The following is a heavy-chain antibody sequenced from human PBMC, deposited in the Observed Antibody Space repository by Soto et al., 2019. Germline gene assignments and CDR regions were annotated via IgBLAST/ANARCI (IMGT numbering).Heavy chain of an antibody. D-gene: IGHD6-19*01. J-gene: IGHJ4*02. CDR3: AAAAIPVAGRHPDF. Sequence: ASVKVSCKASGYMFTGFYLHWVRQAPGQGLEWMGWINPNNGVTTYAKNFQGRATMTRDSSISTAYTELSSLGSDDTAVYFCAAAAIPVAGRHPDFWGQGTVVTVSS. V-gene: IGHV1-2*02. CDR2: INPNNGVT. CDR1: GYMFTGFY.